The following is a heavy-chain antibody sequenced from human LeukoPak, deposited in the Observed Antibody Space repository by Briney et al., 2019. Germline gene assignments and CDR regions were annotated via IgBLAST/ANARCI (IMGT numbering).Heavy chain of an antibody. CDR1: GYSFTTYW. Sequence: GESLKISCKASGYSFTTYWIGWVRQMPGKGLEWMGIIYPGDSDTRYSPSFQGQVTISADKSITTAYLQWSSLKASDTAMYYCATTDSSAYPFTFDYWGQGTLVTVSS. D-gene: IGHD3-22*01. CDR3: ATTDSSAYPFTFDY. V-gene: IGHV5-51*01. CDR2: IYPGDSDT. J-gene: IGHJ4*02.